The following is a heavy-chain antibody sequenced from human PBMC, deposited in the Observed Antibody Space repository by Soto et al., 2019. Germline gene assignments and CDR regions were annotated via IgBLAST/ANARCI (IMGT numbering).Heavy chain of an antibody. CDR2: IYYSGST. CDR3: ARDRYGYYFDY. Sequence: PSETLSLTCAVSGGSISSGGYYWSWIRQHPGKGLEWIGYIYYSGSTYYNPSLKSRVTISVDTSKNQFSLKLSSVTAADTAVYYCARDRYGYYFDYWGQGTLVTVSS. CDR1: GGSISSGGYY. J-gene: IGHJ4*02. D-gene: IGHD4-17*01. V-gene: IGHV4-31*11.